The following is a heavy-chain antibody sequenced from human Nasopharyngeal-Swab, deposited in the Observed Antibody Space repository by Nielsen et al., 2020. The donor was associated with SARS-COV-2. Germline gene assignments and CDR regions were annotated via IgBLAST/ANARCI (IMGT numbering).Heavy chain of an antibody. V-gene: IGHV1-3*01. CDR1: GYTFTSHA. Sequence: ASMKGSCKASGYTFTSHAIHWVRQAPAQRLEWMGWINAGNGNTKYSQKFQGRVTITRDTSASTAYMELSSLRSEDTAVYYCARGSYSSGWHTTDDAFDIWGQGTMVTVSS. D-gene: IGHD6-19*01. CDR2: INAGNGNT. J-gene: IGHJ3*02. CDR3: ARGSYSSGWHTTDDAFDI.